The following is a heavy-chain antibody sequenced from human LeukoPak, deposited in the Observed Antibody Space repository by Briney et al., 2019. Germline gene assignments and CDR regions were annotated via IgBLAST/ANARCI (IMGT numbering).Heavy chain of an antibody. CDR2: ISAYNGNT. Sequence: ASVKVSCKASGYTFTSYGISWVRQAPGQGLEWMGWISAYNGNTNYAQKLHGRVTMTTDTSTSTAYMELRSLRSDDTAVYYCARVPGYGDYVDYWGQGILVTVSS. CDR3: ARVPGYGDYVDY. CDR1: GYTFTSYG. J-gene: IGHJ4*02. V-gene: IGHV1-18*01. D-gene: IGHD4-17*01.